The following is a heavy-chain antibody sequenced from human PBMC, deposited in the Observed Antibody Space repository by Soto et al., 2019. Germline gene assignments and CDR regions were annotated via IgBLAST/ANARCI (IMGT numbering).Heavy chain of an antibody. Sequence: SETLSLTCTVSGGSISSYYWSWIRQPPGKGLEWIGYIYYSGSTNYNPSLKSRVTISVDTSKNQFSLKLSSVTAADTAVYYCARETVGATFDYCGQGTLVTVSS. V-gene: IGHV4-59*01. CDR2: IYYSGST. J-gene: IGHJ4*02. D-gene: IGHD1-26*01. CDR3: ARETVGATFDY. CDR1: GGSISSYY.